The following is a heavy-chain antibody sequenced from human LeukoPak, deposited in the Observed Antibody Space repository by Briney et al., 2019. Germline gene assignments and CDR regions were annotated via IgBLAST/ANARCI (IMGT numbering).Heavy chain of an antibody. CDR2: IYYSGST. D-gene: IGHD3-3*01. V-gene: IGHV4-59*01. CDR1: GGSISSYY. J-gene: IGHJ5*02. Sequence: SETLSLTCTVSGGSISSYYWSWIRQPPGKGLEWIGYIYYSGSTNYNPSLKSRVTISVDTSKNQFSLKLSSVTAADTAVYFCARVKPYYDFWSGYSNWFDPWGQGTLVTVSS. CDR3: ARVKPYYDFWSGYSNWFDP.